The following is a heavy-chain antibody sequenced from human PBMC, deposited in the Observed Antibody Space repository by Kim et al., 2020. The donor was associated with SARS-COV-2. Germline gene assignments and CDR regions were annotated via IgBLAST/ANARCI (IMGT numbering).Heavy chain of an antibody. V-gene: IGHV1-24*01. J-gene: IGHJ6*02. CDR1: GYTLTELS. CDR3: ATAYALWSAPAAAGPDCYYYHGMDV. D-gene: IGHD6-13*01. CDR2: FDPEDGET. Sequence: ASVKVSCKVSGYTLTELSMHWVRQAPGKGLEWMGGFDPEDGETIYAQKFQGRVTMTEDTSTDTAYMELSSLRSEDTAVYYCATAYALWSAPAAAGPDCYYYHGMDVWGQENTVTVTS.